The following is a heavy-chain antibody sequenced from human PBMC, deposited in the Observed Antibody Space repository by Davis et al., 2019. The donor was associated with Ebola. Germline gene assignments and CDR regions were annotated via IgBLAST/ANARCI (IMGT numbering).Heavy chain of an antibody. Sequence: ASVKVSCKASGYTFTSYGISWVRQAPGQGLEWMGWISAYNGNTNYAQKLQGRVTMTRNTSISTAYMELSSLRSEDTAVYYCARAVMITFGGVIGGLDYWGQGTLVTVSS. CDR1: GYTFTSYG. J-gene: IGHJ4*02. V-gene: IGHV1-18*01. CDR3: ARAVMITFGGVIGGLDY. CDR2: ISAYNGNT. D-gene: IGHD3-16*02.